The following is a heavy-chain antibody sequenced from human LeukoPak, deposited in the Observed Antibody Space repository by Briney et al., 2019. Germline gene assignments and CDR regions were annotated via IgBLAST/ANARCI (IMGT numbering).Heavy chain of an antibody. J-gene: IGHJ4*02. D-gene: IGHD4-11*01. CDR3: ARPIDPTVAFDY. V-gene: IGHV3-30-3*01. Sequence: GGSLRLSCAASGFTFSSYAMSWVRQAPGKGLEWVAVISYDGSNKYYADSVKGRFTISRDNSKNTLYLQMNSPRAEDTAVYYCARPIDPTVAFDYWGQGTLVTVSS. CDR1: GFTFSSYA. CDR2: ISYDGSNK.